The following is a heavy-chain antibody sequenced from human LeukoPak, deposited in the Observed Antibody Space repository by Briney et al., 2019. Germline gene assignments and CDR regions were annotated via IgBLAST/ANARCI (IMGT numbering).Heavy chain of an antibody. V-gene: IGHV3-9*01. CDR2: ISWNSGSI. CDR3: ARTTEGYCRSTSYSWCYYYYMDV. D-gene: IGHD2-2*01. J-gene: IGHJ6*03. Sequence: GGSLRLSCAASGFTFDDYAMHWVRQAPGKGLEWVSGISWNSGSIGYADSVKGRFTISRDNAKNSLYLQMNSLRAEDTALYYCARTTEGYCRSTSYSWCYYYYMDVWGKGTTVTVSS. CDR1: GFTFDDYA.